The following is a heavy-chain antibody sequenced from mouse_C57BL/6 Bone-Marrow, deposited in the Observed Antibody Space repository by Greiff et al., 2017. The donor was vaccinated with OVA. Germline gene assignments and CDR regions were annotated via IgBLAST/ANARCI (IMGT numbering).Heavy chain of an antibody. J-gene: IGHJ1*03. D-gene: IGHD1-1*01. CDR3: TTDTTVSYWYFDV. CDR1: GFNIKDDY. V-gene: IGHV14-4*01. Sequence: VQLLQSGAELVRPGASVKLSCTASGFNIKDDYMHWVKQRPEQGLEWIGWIDPENGDTEYASKFQGKATITADTSSNTAYLQLSSLTSEDTAVYYCTTDTTVSYWYFDVWGTGTTVTVSS. CDR2: IDPENGDT.